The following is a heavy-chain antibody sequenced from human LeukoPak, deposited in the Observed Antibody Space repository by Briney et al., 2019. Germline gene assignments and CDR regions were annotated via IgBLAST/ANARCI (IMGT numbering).Heavy chain of an antibody. V-gene: IGHV4-39*01. Sequence: KPSETLSLTCTVSGDSISSSNYYWGWIRQPPGKGLEWIGSIHYGGTTFYNPSLNNRVTISVDTSKSQFSLKRSSVSAADTAVYYCGRLTGGMTRHDYWGQGTLVTVSS. CDR2: IHYGGTT. D-gene: IGHD3-10*01. J-gene: IGHJ4*02. CDR3: GRLTGGMTRHDY. CDR1: GDSISSSNYY.